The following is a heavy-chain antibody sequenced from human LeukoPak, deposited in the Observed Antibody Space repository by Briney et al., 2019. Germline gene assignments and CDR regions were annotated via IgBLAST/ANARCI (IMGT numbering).Heavy chain of an antibody. V-gene: IGHV4-39*01. Sequence: SETLSLTCTVSGGSISSSSYYWGWIRQPPGKGLEWIGSICYSGSTYYNPSLKSRVTISVDTSKNQFSLKLSSVTAADTAVYYCARRDIAVAGEFWGQGTLVTVSS. CDR1: GGSISSSSYY. CDR2: ICYSGST. J-gene: IGHJ4*02. D-gene: IGHD6-19*01. CDR3: ARRDIAVAGEF.